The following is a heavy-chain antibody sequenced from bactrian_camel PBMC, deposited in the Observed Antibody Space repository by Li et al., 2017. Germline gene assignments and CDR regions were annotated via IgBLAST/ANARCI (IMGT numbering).Heavy chain of an antibody. V-gene: IGHV3S40*01. J-gene: IGHJ6*01. CDR2: INSGGFNT. CDR3: TRDRGLAVPAGSFDY. CDR1: GFTFSTYY. Sequence: VQLVESGGGLVQPGGSLRLSCATSGFTFSTYYMSWVRQAPGKPLEWISAINSGGFNTYYAHSVQGRFTISRDTAKNTINLELNSLKTEDTAMYYCTRDRGLAVPAGSFDYWAQGTQVTVS. D-gene: IGHD6*01.